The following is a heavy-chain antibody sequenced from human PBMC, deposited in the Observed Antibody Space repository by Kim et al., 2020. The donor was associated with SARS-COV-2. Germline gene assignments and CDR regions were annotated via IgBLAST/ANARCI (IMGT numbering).Heavy chain of an antibody. D-gene: IGHD6-13*01. J-gene: IGHJ4*02. Sequence: SETLSLTCAVYGGSFSGYYWSWIRQPPGKGLEWIGEINHSGSTNYNPSLKSRVTISVDTSKNQFSLKLSSVTAADTAVYYCARGFKAVRTYSSSWAQNLDYWGQGTLVTVSS. CDR3: ARGFKAVRTYSSSWAQNLDY. CDR2: INHSGST. V-gene: IGHV4-34*01. CDR1: GGSFSGYY.